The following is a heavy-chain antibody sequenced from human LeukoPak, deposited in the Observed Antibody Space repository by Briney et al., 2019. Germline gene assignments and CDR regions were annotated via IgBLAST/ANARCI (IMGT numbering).Heavy chain of an antibody. D-gene: IGHD3-9*01. J-gene: IGHJ4*02. V-gene: IGHV3-23*01. CDR1: GFTVSDNY. Sequence: GGSLRLSCAASGFTVSDNYMSWVRQAPGKGLEWVSAISGSGGSTYYADSVKGRFTISRDNSKNTLYLQMNSLRAEDTAVYYCAKATPYDILTGRRRYYFDYWGQGTLVTVSS. CDR2: ISGSGGST. CDR3: AKATPYDILTGRRRYYFDY.